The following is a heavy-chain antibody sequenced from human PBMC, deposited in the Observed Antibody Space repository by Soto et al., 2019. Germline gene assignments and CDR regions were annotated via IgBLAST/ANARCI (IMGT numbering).Heavy chain of an antibody. CDR2: ISADGSDK. CDR1: GFPFSNFG. V-gene: IGHV3-30*18. CDR3: TKGSEVARQELDY. J-gene: IGHJ4*02. D-gene: IGHD3-3*01. Sequence: GGSLRLSCAASGFPFSNFGMHWGRQAPGKGLEWVAAISADGSDKYFSDSVKGRFTISRDNSKNTLFLQMNSLRVEDTAVYYCTKGSEVARQELDYWGQGTLVTVSS.